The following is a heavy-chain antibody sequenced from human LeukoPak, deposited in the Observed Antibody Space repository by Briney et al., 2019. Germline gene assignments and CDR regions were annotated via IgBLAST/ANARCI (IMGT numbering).Heavy chain of an antibody. V-gene: IGHV3-30*01. CDR2: ISYDGSNK. Sequence: PGRSLRLSCAASGFTFSSYAMHWVRQAPGKGLEWVAVISYDGSNKYYADSVKGRFTISRDNSKNTLYLQMNSQRAEDTAVYYCARDYYYYDSSGMLDYWGQGTLVTVSS. J-gene: IGHJ4*02. CDR3: ARDYYYYDSSGMLDY. CDR1: GFTFSSYA. D-gene: IGHD3-22*01.